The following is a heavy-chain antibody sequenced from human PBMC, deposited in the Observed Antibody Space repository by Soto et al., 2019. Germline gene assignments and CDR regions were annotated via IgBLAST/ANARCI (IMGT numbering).Heavy chain of an antibody. V-gene: IGHV4-59*08. CDR2: IYYSGST. CDR1: GGSISSYY. Sequence: ETLSLTCTVSGGSISSYYWSWIRQPPGKGLEWIGYIYYSGSTNYNPSLKSRVTISVDTSKNQLSLKLSSVTAADTAVYYCARRYGYSFDYWGQGTLVTVSS. J-gene: IGHJ4*02. D-gene: IGHD5-18*01. CDR3: ARRYGYSFDY.